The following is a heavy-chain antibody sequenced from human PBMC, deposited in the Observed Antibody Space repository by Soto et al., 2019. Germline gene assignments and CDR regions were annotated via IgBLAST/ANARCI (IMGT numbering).Heavy chain of an antibody. CDR1: GFTFDDYA. V-gene: IGHV3-9*01. CDR3: AKDGGATVAVAGNWAFFDY. J-gene: IGHJ4*02. CDR2: ISWNSGSI. D-gene: IGHD6-19*01. Sequence: EVQLVESGGGLVQPGRSLRLSCAASGFTFDDYAMHWVRQAPGKGLEWVSGISWNSGSIGYADSVKGRFTISRDNAKNSLYLQMNSLRAEDTALYYCAKDGGATVAVAGNWAFFDYWGQGTLVTVSS.